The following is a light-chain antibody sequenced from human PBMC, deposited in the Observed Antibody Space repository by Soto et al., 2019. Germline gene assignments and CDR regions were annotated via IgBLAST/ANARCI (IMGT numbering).Light chain of an antibody. Sequence: QSALTQPASVSGSPGQSITISCTGSSSDVGGHNHVSWYQQHPGKAPKLIIYEVGNRPSGVSNRFSGSKSGNTASLTISGFQAEDKADYYCNSYTSSSTHVFGTGTKVTVL. CDR2: EVG. CDR1: SSDVGGHNH. CDR3: NSYTSSSTHV. V-gene: IGLV2-14*01. J-gene: IGLJ1*01.